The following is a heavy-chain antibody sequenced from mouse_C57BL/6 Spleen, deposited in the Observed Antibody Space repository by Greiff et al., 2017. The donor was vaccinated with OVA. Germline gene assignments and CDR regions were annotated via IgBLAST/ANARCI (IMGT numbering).Heavy chain of an antibody. Sequence: VQLQQSGPGLVQPSQSLPITCTVSGFSLTSYGVHWVRQSPGKGLEWLGVIWSGGSTDYNAAFISRLSISKDNSKSQVFFKMNSLQADDTAIYYCASVTVVATGAMDYWGQGTSVTVSS. J-gene: IGHJ4*01. D-gene: IGHD1-1*01. CDR2: IWSGGST. CDR1: GFSLTSYG. CDR3: ASVTVVATGAMDY. V-gene: IGHV2-2*01.